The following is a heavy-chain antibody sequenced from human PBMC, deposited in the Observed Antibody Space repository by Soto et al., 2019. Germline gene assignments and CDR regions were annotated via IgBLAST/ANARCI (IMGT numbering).Heavy chain of an antibody. CDR3: VLEDYM. D-gene: IGHD2-2*02. V-gene: IGHV3-30*03. Sequence: GGSLRLSCAASGFTFSSYSMNWVRQAPGKGLEWVAYITNDRSNKYYADSVKGRFIISRDNSENTLHLQMSSLRTEDTGVYYCVLEDYMWGQGTLVTVSS. CDR2: ITNDRSNK. CDR1: GFTFSSYS. J-gene: IGHJ4*02.